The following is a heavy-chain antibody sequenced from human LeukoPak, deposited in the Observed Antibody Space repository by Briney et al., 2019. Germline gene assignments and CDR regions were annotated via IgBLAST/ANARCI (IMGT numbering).Heavy chain of an antibody. CDR3: SRENDRAREIDY. Sequence: SVKVSYKGSLGTFSKSAIIWLRQAPGQGLEWMGRIIPILNITHYAQKFQGRVTIAADKSTSTAYMELSSLRSEDTAVYYCSRENDRAREIDYWGQGTLVTVSS. CDR2: IIPILNIT. D-gene: IGHD3-22*01. J-gene: IGHJ4*02. CDR1: LGTFSKSA. V-gene: IGHV1-69*04.